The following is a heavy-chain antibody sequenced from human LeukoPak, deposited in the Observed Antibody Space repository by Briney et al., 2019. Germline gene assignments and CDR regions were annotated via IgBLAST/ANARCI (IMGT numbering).Heavy chain of an antibody. Sequence: GGSLRLSCAASGFTFSSSAMSWVRQVPGKGLEWVSGISSSGGSTNYADSVRGRFTISRDNSKSTLYLQMNSLRAEDTAVYYCAKDLAWGLDYWGQGTLVTVSS. J-gene: IGHJ4*02. CDR2: ISSSGGST. V-gene: IGHV3-23*01. CDR3: AKDLAWGLDY. D-gene: IGHD3/OR15-3a*01. CDR1: GFTFSSSA.